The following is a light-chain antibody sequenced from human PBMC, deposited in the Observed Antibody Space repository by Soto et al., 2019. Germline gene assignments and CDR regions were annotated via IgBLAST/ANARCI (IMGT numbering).Light chain of an antibody. Sequence: EIVMTQSPATLSVSPGERATLSCRASQSVSSNLAWYQQDPGHPPRLLLYGASTRATGIPARFSGSASGTEFTLTISSLQSEDFAVYYCQQYNNWPLTFGQGTRLEIK. CDR2: GAS. V-gene: IGKV3-15*01. J-gene: IGKJ5*01. CDR1: QSVSSN. CDR3: QQYNNWPLT.